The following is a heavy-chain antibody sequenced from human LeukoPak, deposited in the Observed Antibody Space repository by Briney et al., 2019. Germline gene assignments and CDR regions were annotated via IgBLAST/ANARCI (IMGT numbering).Heavy chain of an antibody. D-gene: IGHD3-22*01. V-gene: IGHV3-9*01. Sequence: PGGSLRLSCAASGSTFDDYAMHWVRQAPGKGLEWVSGISWNSGNIGYADSVKGRFTISRDNAKNSLYLQMNSLRAEDTALYYCAKGIYYDSSGYYDYWGQGTLVTVSS. J-gene: IGHJ4*02. CDR3: AKGIYYDSSGYYDY. CDR1: GSTFDDYA. CDR2: ISWNSGNI.